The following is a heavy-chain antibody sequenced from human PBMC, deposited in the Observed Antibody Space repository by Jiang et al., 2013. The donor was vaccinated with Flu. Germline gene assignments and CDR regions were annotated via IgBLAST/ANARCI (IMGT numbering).Heavy chain of an antibody. CDR3: ARDLRRIAVADTDHYYYYGMDV. J-gene: IGHJ6*02. D-gene: IGHD6-19*01. V-gene: IGHV1-2*06. CDR1: GYTFTSYG. Sequence: GAEVKKPGASVKVSCKASGYTFTSYGISWVRQAPGQGLEWMGRINPNSGGTNYAQKFQGRVTMTRDTSISTAYMELSRLRSDDTAVYYCARDLRRIAVADTDHYYYYGMDVWGQGTTVTVSS. CDR2: INPNSGGT.